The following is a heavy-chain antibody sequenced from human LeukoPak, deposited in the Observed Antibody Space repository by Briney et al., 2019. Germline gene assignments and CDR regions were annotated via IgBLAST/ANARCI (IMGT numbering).Heavy chain of an antibody. J-gene: IGHJ6*02. Sequence: SETLSLTCAVYGGSFSGYYWSWIRQPPGKGLEWIGEINHSGSTNYNPSLKSRVTISVDTSKNQFSLKLSSVTAADTPVYYCARRGWDYYGSGSYYRPRGYYYYGMDVWGQGTTVTVSS. CDR1: GGSFSGYY. V-gene: IGHV4-34*01. D-gene: IGHD3-10*01. CDR2: INHSGST. CDR3: ARRGWDYYGSGSYYRPRGYYYYGMDV.